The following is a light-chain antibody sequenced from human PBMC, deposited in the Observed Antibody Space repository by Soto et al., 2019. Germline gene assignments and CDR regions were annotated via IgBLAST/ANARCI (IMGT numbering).Light chain of an antibody. V-gene: IGKV1-5*03. CDR3: QQYCTYRT. J-gene: IGKJ1*01. CDR1: QSISSY. CDR2: QAS. Sequence: DIQMTQSPSTLSASVGDRFASSFRASQSISSYVAWYQQKPGKAPKFLIYQASSLESGVPSRFSGSGSGTEFTLTISSLQPDDFATYYCQQYCTYRTFGQGTKVDIK.